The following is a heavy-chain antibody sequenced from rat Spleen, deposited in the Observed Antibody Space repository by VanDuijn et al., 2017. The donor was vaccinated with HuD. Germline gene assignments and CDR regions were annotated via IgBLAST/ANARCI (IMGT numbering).Heavy chain of an antibody. CDR1: GFTFSNYG. CDR2: ISTGGGNT. CDR3: TTRPYYSSLNWFPY. J-gene: IGHJ3*01. D-gene: IGHD1-2*01. V-gene: IGHV5S13*01. Sequence: EVQLVESGGGLVQPGRSLKLSCAASGFTFSNYGMAWVRQTPTKGLEWVASISTGGGNTYYRDSVKGRFTISRDNAKSTLYLQMDSLRSEDTATYYCTTRPYYSSLNWFPYWGQGTLVTVSS.